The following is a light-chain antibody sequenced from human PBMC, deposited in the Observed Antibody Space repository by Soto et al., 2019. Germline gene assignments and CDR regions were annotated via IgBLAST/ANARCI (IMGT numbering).Light chain of an antibody. Sequence: QSALTQSRSVSGSPGQSVTISCTGTSSDVGGYNYVSWYQQLPGKAPKLMIYDVTKRPSGVPDRFSDSKSGNTASLTISGLQTEGEADYYCCSYAGTFTFVFGPGTKVTAL. V-gene: IGLV2-11*01. CDR2: DVT. CDR1: SSDVGGYNY. CDR3: CSYAGTFTFV. J-gene: IGLJ1*01.